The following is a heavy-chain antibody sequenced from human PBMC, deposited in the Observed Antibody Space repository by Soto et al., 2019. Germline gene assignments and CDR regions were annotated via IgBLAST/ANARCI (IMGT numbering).Heavy chain of an antibody. V-gene: IGHV4-34*01. CDR2: INHSGST. CDR1: GGSFSGYY. CDR3: ARGSASKPAYFDY. Sequence: SETLSLTCAVYGGSFSGYYWSWIRQPPGKGLEWIGEINHSGSTNYNPSLKSRVTISVDTSKNQLSLKLSSVTAADTAVYYCARGSASKPAYFDYWGQGTLVTVSS. J-gene: IGHJ4*02.